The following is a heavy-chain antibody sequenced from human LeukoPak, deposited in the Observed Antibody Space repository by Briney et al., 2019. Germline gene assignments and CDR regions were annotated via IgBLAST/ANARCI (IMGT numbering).Heavy chain of an antibody. CDR1: GFSFSNYA. V-gene: IGHV3-23*01. D-gene: IGHD5-24*01. CDR2: ISGIGGST. J-gene: IGHJ4*02. Sequence: GGSLRLSCAASGFSFSNYAMSWVRQAPGKGLEWVSAISGIGGSTYYADSVKGRFTISRVSSKNTLYLQMNSLRAEDTAVYYCAAGMAYIDYWGQGTLVTVSS. CDR3: AAGMAYIDY.